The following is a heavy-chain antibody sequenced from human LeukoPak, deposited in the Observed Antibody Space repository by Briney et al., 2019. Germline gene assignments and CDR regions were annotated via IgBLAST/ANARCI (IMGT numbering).Heavy chain of an antibody. D-gene: IGHD3-10*01. J-gene: IGHJ4*02. CDR2: IWYDGSNK. V-gene: IGHV3-33*01. CDR3: ARDMSFMAGDY. Sequence: GRSLRLSCAASGFTFSSYGMHWVRQAPGKGLEGVAVIWYDGSNKYYADSVKGRFTISRDNSKNTLYLQMNSLRAEDTGVYYCARDMSFMAGDYWGQGTLVTVSS. CDR1: GFTFSSYG.